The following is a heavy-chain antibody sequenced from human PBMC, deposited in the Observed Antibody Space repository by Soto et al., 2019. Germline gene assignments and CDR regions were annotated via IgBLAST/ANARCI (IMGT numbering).Heavy chain of an antibody. CDR1: GFTFDDYA. J-gene: IGHJ6*02. Sequence: HPGGSLRLSCAASGFTFDDYAMHWVRQAPGKGLEWVSGISWNSGSIGYADSVKGRFTISRDNAKNSLYLQMNSLRAEDTALYYCAKDIRHSSGWYPFLSLYYYGMDVWGQGTTVTVSS. V-gene: IGHV3-9*01. D-gene: IGHD6-19*01. CDR3: AKDIRHSSGWYPFLSLYYYGMDV. CDR2: ISWNSGSI.